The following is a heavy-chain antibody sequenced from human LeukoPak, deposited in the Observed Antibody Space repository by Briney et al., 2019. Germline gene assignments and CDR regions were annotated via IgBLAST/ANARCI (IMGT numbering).Heavy chain of an antibody. CDR2: ISSSSSFT. CDR1: GFTFSDYY. J-gene: IGHJ5*02. D-gene: IGHD5-12*01. Sequence: GGSLRLSCAASGFTFSDYYMSWMRQAPGKGLEWLSHISSSSSFTHYADSLEGRYTISTYNAKSSLYLQMSSRTAEDPALYYCTRDLFSGYDPRAFHLWGQGTLVTVSS. CDR3: TRDLFSGYDPRAFHL. V-gene: IGHV3-11*06.